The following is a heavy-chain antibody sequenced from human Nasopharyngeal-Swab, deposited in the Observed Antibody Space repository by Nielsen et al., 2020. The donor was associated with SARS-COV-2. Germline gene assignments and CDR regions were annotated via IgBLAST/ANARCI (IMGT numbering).Heavy chain of an antibody. Sequence: GSLRLSCAVSGGSFSGYYWSWIRQPPGKGLEWIGEINHSGSTNYNPSLKSRVTISVDTSKNQFSLKLSSVTAADTAVYYCARGKEGVVPAALGMVFYYYYYMDVWGKGTTVTVS. CDR1: GGSFSGYY. CDR3: ARGKEGVVPAALGMVFYYYYYMDV. V-gene: IGHV4-34*01. CDR2: INHSGST. D-gene: IGHD2-2*01. J-gene: IGHJ6*03.